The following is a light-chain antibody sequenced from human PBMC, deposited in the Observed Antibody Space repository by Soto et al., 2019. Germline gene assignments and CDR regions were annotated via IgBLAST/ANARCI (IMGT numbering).Light chain of an antibody. Sequence: ALTQPASVSGSPGQSITISCTGTSSTVGGFNVVSWYQQHPGKAPKVIIYEGIKRPSGVSNRFSGSNSGSTASLTISGLQAEDEADYYCCSYVGATTYVFGTGTKAPS. J-gene: IGLJ1*01. CDR1: SSTVGGFNV. CDR3: CSYVGATTYV. V-gene: IGLV2-23*01. CDR2: EGI.